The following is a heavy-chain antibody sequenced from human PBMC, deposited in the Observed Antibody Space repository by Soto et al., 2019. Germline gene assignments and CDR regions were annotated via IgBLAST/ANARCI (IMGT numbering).Heavy chain of an antibody. V-gene: IGHV3-30*18. CDR1: GFSIRNYG. CDR2: ISHDGSNR. Sequence: QVQMVESGGGVVQPGRSLRLSCVASGFSIRNYGMHWVSQAPGKGLEWLTVISHDGSNRNYADSVKGRFTVSRDDAKNTVVLQMNSLRANDTARDYCAKDLCDSVVVPSAFPGTLHDWGQGTTVTVSS. J-gene: IGHJ6*02. CDR3: AKDLCDSVVVPSAFPGTLHD. D-gene: IGHD2-15*01.